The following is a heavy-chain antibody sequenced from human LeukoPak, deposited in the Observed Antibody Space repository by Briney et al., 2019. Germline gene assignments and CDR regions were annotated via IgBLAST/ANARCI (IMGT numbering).Heavy chain of an antibody. V-gene: IGHV3-7*04. D-gene: IGHD6-13*01. CDR2: IKQDGSEK. CDR3: ARGTIAAAGYYYFDY. J-gene: IGHJ4*02. Sequence: PGGSLRLSCAASGFTFSSYWMSWVRQAPGKGLEWVANIKQDGSEKYYVDSVKGRFTISRDNAKNSLYLQMNSLSAEDTPVYYCARGTIAAAGYYYFDYWGQGTQVTVSS. CDR1: GFTFSSYW.